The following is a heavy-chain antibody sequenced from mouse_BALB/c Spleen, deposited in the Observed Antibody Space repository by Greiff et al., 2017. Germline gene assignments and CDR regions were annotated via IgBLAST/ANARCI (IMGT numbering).Heavy chain of an antibody. Sequence: QVQLQQSGAELAKPGASVKMSCKASGYTFTSYWMHWVKQRPGQGLEWIGYINPSTGYTEYNQKFKDKATLTADKSSSTAYMQLSSLTSEDSAVYHCARGKFIKDDGGKGTTLTVPS. CDR1: GYTFTSYW. J-gene: IGHJ2*01. CDR2: INPSTGYT. D-gene: IGHD1-1*01. V-gene: IGHV1-7*01. CDR3: ARGKFIKDD.